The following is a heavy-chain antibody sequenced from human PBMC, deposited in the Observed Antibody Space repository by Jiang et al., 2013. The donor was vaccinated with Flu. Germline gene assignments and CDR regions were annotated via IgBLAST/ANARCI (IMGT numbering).Heavy chain of an antibody. CDR3: RVHYDSSGYYPREGFDI. D-gene: IGHD3-22*01. CDR2: IYYSGST. J-gene: IGHJ3*02. CDR1: GGSISSSSYY. Sequence: LLKPSETLSLTCTVSGGSISSSSYYWGWIRQPPGKGLEWIGSIYYSGSTYYNPSLKSRVTISVDTSKNQFSLKLSSVTAADTAVYYCRVHYDSSGYYPREGFDIWGQGTMVTVSS. V-gene: IGHV4-39*01.